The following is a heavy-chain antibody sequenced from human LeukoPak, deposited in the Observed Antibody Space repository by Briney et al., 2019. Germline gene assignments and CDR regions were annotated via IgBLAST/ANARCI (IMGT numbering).Heavy chain of an antibody. Sequence: GGSLRLSCVASGFTFSDYAMHWVRQAPGRWLEWVALISHDGSDKHYAATVKGRFTISRDHSKNSLFLQMNSLRAEDTAVYYCARDGIKTYYYDSSGYPDYWGQGTLVTVSS. V-gene: IGHV3-30*03. J-gene: IGHJ4*02. CDR3: ARDGIKTYYYDSSGYPDY. CDR1: GFTFSDYA. CDR2: ISHDGSDK. D-gene: IGHD3-22*01.